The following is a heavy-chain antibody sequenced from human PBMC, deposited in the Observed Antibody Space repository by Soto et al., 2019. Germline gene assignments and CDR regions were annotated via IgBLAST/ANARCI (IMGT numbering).Heavy chain of an antibody. Sequence: SVKVSCKASGGTFSSYAISWVRQAPGQGLEWMGGIIPIFGTANYAQKFQGRVTITADESTSTAYMELSRLRSEDTAVYYCARATFIYYGMDVWGQGTTVTVSS. CDR3: ARATFIYYGMDV. CDR1: GGTFSSYA. CDR2: IIPIFGTA. V-gene: IGHV1-69*13. J-gene: IGHJ6*02.